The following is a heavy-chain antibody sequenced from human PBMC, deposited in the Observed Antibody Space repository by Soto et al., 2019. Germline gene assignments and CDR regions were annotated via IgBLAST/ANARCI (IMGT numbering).Heavy chain of an antibody. D-gene: IGHD4-17*01. CDR3: ARGIYGDYGYYYYYGMDV. V-gene: IGHV4-34*01. CDR1: GGSFSGYY. J-gene: IGHJ6*02. CDR2: INHSGST. Sequence: SETLSLTCAVYGGSFSGYYWGWIRQPPGKGLEWIGEINHSGSTNYNPSLKSRVTISVDTSKNQFSLKLSSVTAADTAVYYCARGIYGDYGYYYYYGMDVWGQGTTVTVSS.